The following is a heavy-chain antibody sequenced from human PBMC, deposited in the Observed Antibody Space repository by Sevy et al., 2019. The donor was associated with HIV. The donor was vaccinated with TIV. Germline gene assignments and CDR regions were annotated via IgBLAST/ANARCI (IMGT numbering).Heavy chain of an antibody. J-gene: IGHJ4*02. CDR2: LSFACGRI. CDR3: AREGCSKPHDY. Sequence: GGCLRLSCVASGFTFSKYSMSWVRQTPGKGLEWVSTLSFACGRINYADSVKGRFTMSRYDSRNTFYLQMDSLRAEDTAIHYCAREGCSKPHDYWGQGTLVTVSS. D-gene: IGHD2-2*01. V-gene: IGHV3-23*01. CDR1: GFTFSKYS.